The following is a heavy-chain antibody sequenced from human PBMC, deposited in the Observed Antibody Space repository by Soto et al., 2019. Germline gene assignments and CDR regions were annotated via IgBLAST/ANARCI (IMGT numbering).Heavy chain of an antibody. V-gene: IGHV3-9*01. CDR1: GLTFDDHA. CDR2: ISWNGGRT. J-gene: IGHJ6*02. CDR3: ANERVGEVLESFYGVDV. D-gene: IGHD4-17*01. Sequence: SLGFSCAASGLTFDDHAMHWVRQAPGKGLEWVSGISWNGGRTAYADSVKGRFTISRDNAKNSLYLKMNSLRVEDTALYYCANERVGEVLESFYGVDVWGHGTTVTVS.